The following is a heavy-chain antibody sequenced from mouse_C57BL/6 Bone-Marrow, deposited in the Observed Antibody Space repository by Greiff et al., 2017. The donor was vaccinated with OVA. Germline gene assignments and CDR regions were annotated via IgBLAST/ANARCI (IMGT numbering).Heavy chain of an antibody. J-gene: IGHJ3*01. CDR1: GFTFSSYA. CDR2: ISSGGGYT. Sequence: EVQLQQSGEGLVKPGGSLKLSCAASGFTFSSYAMSWVRQIPEKRLEWVAYISSGGGYTSYADTVKGRFTISRDNARNTLYLRMSSVKSVDADMYCCTSDHPQFAYWGQGTLVTVSA. V-gene: IGHV5-9-1*02. CDR3: TSDHPQFAY.